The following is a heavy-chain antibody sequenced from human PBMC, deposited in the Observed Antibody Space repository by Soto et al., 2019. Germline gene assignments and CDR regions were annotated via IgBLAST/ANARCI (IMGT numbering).Heavy chain of an antibody. J-gene: IGHJ3*02. CDR2: IKQDGSEK. Sequence: GGSLRLSCAASGFTFSSYWMSWVRQAPGKGLEWVANIKQDGSEKYYVDSVKGRFTISRDNAKNSLYLQMNSLRAEDTDAYYCASYSSGWYDAFDIWGQGTMVTVSS. V-gene: IGHV3-7*01. CDR3: ASYSSGWYDAFDI. CDR1: GFTFSSYW. D-gene: IGHD6-19*01.